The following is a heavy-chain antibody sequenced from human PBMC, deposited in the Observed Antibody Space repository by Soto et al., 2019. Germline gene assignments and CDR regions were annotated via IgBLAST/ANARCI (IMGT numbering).Heavy chain of an antibody. CDR1: GFSLRSYT. J-gene: IGHJ4*02. Sequence: PGGSLRLSCAASGFSLRSYTMDWVRQAPGKGLQWVSSISITGSYIYYADSVKGRFAISRDNAQDSVYLHMNSLRAADTAVYYCAGGAIRGYSYGHSDYWGQGTLVTVSS. CDR3: AGGAIRGYSYGHSDY. CDR2: ISITGSYI. D-gene: IGHD5-18*01. V-gene: IGHV3-21*01.